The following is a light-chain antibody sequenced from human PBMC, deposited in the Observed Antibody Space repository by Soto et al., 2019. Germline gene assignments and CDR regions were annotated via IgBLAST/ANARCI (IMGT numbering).Light chain of an antibody. CDR3: QQYNNWPRWT. CDR2: GAS. J-gene: IGKJ1*01. Sequence: EIVLTHSPATLSLSPGERAALSCRASQSVSSNLAWYQQKPGQAPRLLIYGASTRATGIPARFSGSGSGTEFTLTISSLQSEDFAVYYCQQYNNWPRWTFGQGTKV. CDR1: QSVSSN. V-gene: IGKV3-15*01.